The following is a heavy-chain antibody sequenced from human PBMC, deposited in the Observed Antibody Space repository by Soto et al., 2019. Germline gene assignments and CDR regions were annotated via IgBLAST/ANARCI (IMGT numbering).Heavy chain of an antibody. CDR3: AKRIMATIGHFDS. CDR1: GFTFSSYA. D-gene: IGHD5-12*01. V-gene: IGHV3-23*01. CDR2: ISGIGHST. Sequence: EMLLLESGGGLVQPGGPLRLSCAASGFTFSSYAMSWVRQGPGKGVEWVSSISGIGHSTYYGDSVKGRFTISRDNSKNTLYLQMNSLRVEDTAIYYCAKRIMATIGHFDSWGQGTLVTVSS. J-gene: IGHJ4*02.